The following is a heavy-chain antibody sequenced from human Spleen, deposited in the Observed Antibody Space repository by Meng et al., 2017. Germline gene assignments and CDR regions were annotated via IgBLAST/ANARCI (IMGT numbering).Heavy chain of an antibody. V-gene: IGHV4-38-2*02. J-gene: IGHJ4*02. CDR1: GYSISSGYY. CDR3: ARRLFFGTVLWFDY. D-gene: IGHD3-3*01. Sequence: SETLSLTCIVSGYSISSGYYWGWIRQPPGKGLEWIGSIHHSGSTYYKPSLKSRVTISVGTSKNQFSLKLSSVTAADTAVYYCARRLFFGTVLWFDYWGQGTLVTVSS. CDR2: IHHSGST.